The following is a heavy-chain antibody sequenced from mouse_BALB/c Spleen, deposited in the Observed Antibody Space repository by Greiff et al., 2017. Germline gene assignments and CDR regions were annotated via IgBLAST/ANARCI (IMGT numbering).Heavy chain of an antibody. CDR2: IYPGSGNT. Sequence: QVQLQQSGPELVKPGASVKISCKASGYTFTDYYINWVKQKPGQGLEWIGWIYPGSGNTKYNEKFKGKATLTVDTSSSTAYMQLSSLTSEDTAVYFCARSPYDYDVDYAMDYWGQGTSVTVSS. D-gene: IGHD2-4*01. J-gene: IGHJ4*01. CDR3: ARSPYDYDVDYAMDY. V-gene: IGHV1-84*02. CDR1: GYTFTDYY.